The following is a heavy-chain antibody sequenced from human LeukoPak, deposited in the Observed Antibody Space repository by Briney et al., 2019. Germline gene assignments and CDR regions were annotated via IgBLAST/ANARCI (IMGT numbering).Heavy chain of an antibody. CDR3: ARSGLSRFGF. D-gene: IGHD2/OR15-2a*01. V-gene: IGHV3-64*01. CDR1: GFTFNSYS. J-gene: IGHJ4*02. Sequence: GGSLRLSCAASGFTFNSYSMYWVRQAPGKGLEYVSGISSNGGRTDYANSVKGRFTISRDNSRNTLYLQMNSLRAEDTAVYYCARSGLSRFGFWGQGTLVTVSS. CDR2: ISSNGGRT.